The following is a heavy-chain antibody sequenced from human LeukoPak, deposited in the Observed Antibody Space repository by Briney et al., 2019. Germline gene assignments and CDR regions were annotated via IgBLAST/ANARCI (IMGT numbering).Heavy chain of an antibody. Sequence: SETLSLTCAVYGGSFSGYYWSWIRQPPGKGLEWIGEINHSGSTNYNPSLKSRVTISVDTSKNQFSLKLSSVTATDTAVYYCARDYYDSSGLYYFDYWGQGTLVTVSS. D-gene: IGHD3-22*01. CDR1: GGSFSGYY. CDR3: ARDYYDSSGLYYFDY. V-gene: IGHV4-34*01. J-gene: IGHJ4*02. CDR2: INHSGST.